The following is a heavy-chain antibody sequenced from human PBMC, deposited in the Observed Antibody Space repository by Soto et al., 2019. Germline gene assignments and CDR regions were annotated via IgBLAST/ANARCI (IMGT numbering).Heavy chain of an antibody. CDR3: ARVTTPYGDYVRFCHYMDV. V-gene: IGHV4-31*03. Sequence: QVQLQESGPGLVKPSQTLSLICNVSGGSISSADYYWSWIRQHPGKGLEWIGYIYYSGSTYYNPSLKGRVTISVDTSKNQFSLKLSSVTAADTAVYYCARVTTPYGDYVRFCHYMDVWGKGTTVTVSS. CDR2: IYYSGST. CDR1: GGSISSADYY. J-gene: IGHJ6*03. D-gene: IGHD4-17*01.